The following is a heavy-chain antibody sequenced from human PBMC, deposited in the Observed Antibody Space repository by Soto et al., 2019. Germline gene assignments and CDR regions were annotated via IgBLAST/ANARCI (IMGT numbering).Heavy chain of an antibody. CDR3: ARSLSHSTPTFDP. CDR1: GGSISSGGYY. V-gene: IGHV4-31*03. CDR2: IYYSGST. J-gene: IGHJ5*02. Sequence: KTSETLSLTCTVSGGSISSGGYYWSWIRQHPGKGLEWIGYIYYSGSTYYNPSLKSRVTISVDTSKNQFSLKLSSVTAADTAVYYCARSLSHSTPTFDPWGQGTLVTVSS.